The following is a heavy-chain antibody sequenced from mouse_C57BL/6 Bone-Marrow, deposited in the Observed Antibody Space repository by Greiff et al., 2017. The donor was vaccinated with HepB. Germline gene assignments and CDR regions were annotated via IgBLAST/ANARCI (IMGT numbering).Heavy chain of an antibody. CDR1: EYAFPSHD. CDR3: ARGGYYDAMDY. V-gene: IGHV5-2*01. D-gene: IGHD2-2*01. CDR2: INSDGGST. J-gene: IGHJ4*01. Sequence: EVKLVESGGGLVQPGESLKLSCESNEYAFPSHDMPWVRKTPEKRLELVAAINSDGGSTYYPDNMERRFTITRDNTEKTLYLQLSSLRSEDTAVYYCARGGYYDAMDYWGQGTSVTVSS.